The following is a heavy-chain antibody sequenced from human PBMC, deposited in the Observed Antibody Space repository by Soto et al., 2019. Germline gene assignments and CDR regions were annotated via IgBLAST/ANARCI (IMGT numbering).Heavy chain of an antibody. Sequence: QVQLVQYGAEVKKPGSSVKVSCKAPGGTFSSYAISWVRQAPGQGLEWMGGIIPIFGTAKYAQKFQGRVTITADESTSTGYMELSSLRSEDTAVYYCARSQGGSSSLDIYYYYYYGMDVWGQGTTVTVSS. CDR1: GGTFSSYA. CDR3: ARSQGGSSSLDIYYYYYYGMDV. D-gene: IGHD2-15*01. J-gene: IGHJ6*02. CDR2: IIPIFGTA. V-gene: IGHV1-69*01.